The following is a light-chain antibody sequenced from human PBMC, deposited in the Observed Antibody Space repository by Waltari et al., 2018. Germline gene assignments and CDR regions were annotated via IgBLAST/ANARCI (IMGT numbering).Light chain of an antibody. J-gene: IGLJ2*01. CDR2: EVL. Sequence: QSALTQPASVSGSLGQSISISCSGTYSNVGSYDLVSWYHQRPGEAPKLLIYEVLKRLSGCSNGFSGSKSGNAASLTISALQPEDEGTYYCCSYASSSPRLIFGGGTALSVL. V-gene: IGLV2-23*02. CDR3: CSYASSSPRLI. CDR1: YSNVGSYDL.